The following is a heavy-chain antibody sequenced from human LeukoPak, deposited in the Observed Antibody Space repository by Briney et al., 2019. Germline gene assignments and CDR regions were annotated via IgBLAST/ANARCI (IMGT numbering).Heavy chain of an antibody. V-gene: IGHV4-59*12. CDR2: IYYSGST. J-gene: IGHJ4*03. D-gene: IGHD1-1*01. CDR3: ARGPTISETGYFDY. Sequence: SETLSLTCTVSGGSISSYSWSWIRQPPGKGLEWIGYIYYSGSTNYNPSLKSRVTISVDTSKNQFSLKVTSLTAADTAVYYCARGPTISETGYFDYWGQGTLVTVSS. CDR1: GGSISSYS.